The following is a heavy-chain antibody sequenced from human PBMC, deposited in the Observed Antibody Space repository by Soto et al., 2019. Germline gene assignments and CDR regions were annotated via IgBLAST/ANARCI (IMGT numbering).Heavy chain of an antibody. D-gene: IGHD3-16*02. CDR3: STYDYISWSYRYRWAY. J-gene: IGHJ4*02. CDR1: GFTFSDCW. CDR2: VLSKSDGGTT. V-gene: IGHV3-15*01. Sequence: EVQLVESEGGWVKPGGSLRLSCAASGFTFSDCWMGWVRQAPGKGLEWVGRVLSKSDGGTTDYAAPVKGRFTISRDDSENMMYLQMNSLRTEDTAVYYCSTYDYISWSYRYRWAYWGQGTLVTVSS.